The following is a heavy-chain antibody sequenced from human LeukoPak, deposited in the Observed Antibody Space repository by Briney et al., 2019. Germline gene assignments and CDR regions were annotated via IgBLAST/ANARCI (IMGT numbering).Heavy chain of an antibody. Sequence: PGGSLRLSCAASGFTFSSYAMSWVRQAPGKGLEWVSAISGSGGSTYYADSVKGRFTISRDNSKNTLYLQMNSLRAEDTAVYHCANMRAYCSGGSCSNDYWGQGTLVTVSS. D-gene: IGHD2-15*01. CDR2: ISGSGGST. CDR1: GFTFSSYA. CDR3: ANMRAYCSGGSCSNDY. J-gene: IGHJ4*02. V-gene: IGHV3-23*01.